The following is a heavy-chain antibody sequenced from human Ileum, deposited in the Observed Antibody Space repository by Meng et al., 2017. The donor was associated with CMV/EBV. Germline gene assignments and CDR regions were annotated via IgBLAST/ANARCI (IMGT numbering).Heavy chain of an antibody. CDR2: ISDDGSRI. D-gene: IGHD6-6*01. CDR3: SKDQWGGSSTLTGMDV. J-gene: IGHJ6*02. V-gene: IGHV3-30-3*01. Sequence: GGSLRLSCAVSGFTFSNSAMHWVHQAPGKGLEWVSMISDDGSRIYHANSVKGRFTISRDNSKNTLYLQMNSLRTEDTALYYCSKDQWGGSSTLTGMDVWGQGTTVTVSS. CDR1: GFTFSNSA.